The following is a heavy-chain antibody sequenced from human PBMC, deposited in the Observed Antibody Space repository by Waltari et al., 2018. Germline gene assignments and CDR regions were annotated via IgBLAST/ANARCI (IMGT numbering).Heavy chain of an antibody. D-gene: IGHD3-22*01. CDR2: IYSGGDT. J-gene: IGHJ4*02. CDR1: GFTVSNNY. Sequence: EVQLAESGGGLVQPGGSLRISCAASGFTVSNNYMSWVRQAPGKGLEWVSLIYSGGDTQYADSVKGRFTISRDNSKNTLYLQMNSLRVEDTAVYYCARNPRYDSPDWGQGTLVTVSS. V-gene: IGHV3-66*02. CDR3: ARNPRYDSPD.